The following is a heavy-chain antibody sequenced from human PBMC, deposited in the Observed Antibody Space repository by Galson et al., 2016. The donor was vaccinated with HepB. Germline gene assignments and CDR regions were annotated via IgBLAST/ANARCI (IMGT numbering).Heavy chain of an antibody. CDR3: AKDLSYNEHAFDI. J-gene: IGHJ3*02. CDR2: ISRKSEGATT. V-gene: IGHV3-15*07. Sequence: SLRLSCAASGFTFNNVWMNWVRQAPGKGLEWVGRISRKSEGATTDYAAPVKGRFTISRDDSKSTLYLQMDSLRAEDTAVYYCAKDLSYNEHAFDIWGQGTMFSVSS. CDR1: GFTFNNVW. D-gene: IGHD5-24*01.